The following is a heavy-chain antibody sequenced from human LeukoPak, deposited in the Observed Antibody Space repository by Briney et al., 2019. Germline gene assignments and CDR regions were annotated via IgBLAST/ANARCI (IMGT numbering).Heavy chain of an antibody. Sequence: GGSLRLSCAASGLHFSGTAMSWVRQAPGKGLEWVSAISHDGMNAYYADSVKGRFTISRDSSKKAVSLEMSSLTAADTGVYYCAKDGAQYSSGPECDPRGQGALVTVSP. CDR2: ISHDGMNA. CDR3: AKDGAQYSSGPECDP. CDR1: GLHFSGTA. V-gene: IGHV3-23*01. J-gene: IGHJ5*02. D-gene: IGHD6-19*01.